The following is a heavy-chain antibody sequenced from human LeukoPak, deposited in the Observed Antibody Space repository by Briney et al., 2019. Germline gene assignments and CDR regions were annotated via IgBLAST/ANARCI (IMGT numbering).Heavy chain of an antibody. V-gene: IGHV3-23*01. Sequence: PGGSLRLSCAASGFTFSSYAMSWVRQAPGKGLEWVSAIRGSGGSTYYADSVKGRFTISRDNSKNTLYLQMNSLRAEDTAVYYCAKALRYYDFWGGFAFDIWGQGTMVTVSS. CDR2: IRGSGGST. CDR3: AKALRYYDFWGGFAFDI. J-gene: IGHJ3*02. D-gene: IGHD3-3*01. CDR1: GFTFSSYA.